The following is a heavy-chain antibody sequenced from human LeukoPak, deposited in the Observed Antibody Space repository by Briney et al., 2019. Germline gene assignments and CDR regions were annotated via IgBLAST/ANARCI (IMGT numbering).Heavy chain of an antibody. V-gene: IGHV4-61*02. D-gene: IGHD3-3*01. CDR2: IYTSGST. J-gene: IGHJ4*02. CDR3: ARGAFWSPNHYFDY. Sequence: PSETLSLTCTVSGGSISSGSYYWSWIRQPAGKGLEWIGRIYTSGSTNYNPSLKSRVTISVDTSKNQFSLRLSSVTAADTAVYYCARGAFWSPNHYFDYWGQGTLVTVSS. CDR1: GGSISSGSYY.